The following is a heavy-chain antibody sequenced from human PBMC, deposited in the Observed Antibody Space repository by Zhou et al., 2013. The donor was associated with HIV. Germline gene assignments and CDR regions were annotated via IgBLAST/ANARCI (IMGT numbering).Heavy chain of an antibody. D-gene: IGHD3-10*01. CDR1: GGTFNSYV. V-gene: IGHV1-69*05. CDR3: AKDGESWLFDI. J-gene: IGHJ3*02. CDR2: VIPVLGKT. Sequence: QVPLVQSAAEVKRPGSSVRISCRAAGGTFNSYVVFWVRQAPGRGLEWIGGVIPVLGKTNYAQKFQGRVTITTDETTSTVYMELSSLKYEDTAVYYCAKDGESWLFDIWGQGTMVTVSS.